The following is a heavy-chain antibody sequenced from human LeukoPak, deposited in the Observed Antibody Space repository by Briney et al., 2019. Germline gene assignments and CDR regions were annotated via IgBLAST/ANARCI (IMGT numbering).Heavy chain of an antibody. CDR3: AKGGGSYGVDY. Sequence: GGSLRLSCAASGFSFSTYGMHWVRHTPGKGLQWVTFIWYDGSNKYYADSVKGRFTISRDNSKNTLYLQMNSLRPEDTAVYYCAKGGGSYGVDYWGQGTLVTVSS. J-gene: IGHJ4*02. CDR1: GFSFSTYG. D-gene: IGHD1-26*01. V-gene: IGHV3-30*02. CDR2: IWYDGSNK.